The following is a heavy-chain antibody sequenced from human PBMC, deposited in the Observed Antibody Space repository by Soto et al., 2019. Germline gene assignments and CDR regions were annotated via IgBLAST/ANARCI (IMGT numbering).Heavy chain of an antibody. Sequence: GASVKVSCKASGYTFTSYGISWVRQAPGQGLEWMGWISAYNGNTNYAQKLQGRVTMTTDTSTSTAYMELRSLRSDDTAVYYCARRSSITIFGVVHPFDYWGQGSLVPVSS. CDR3: ARRSSITIFGVVHPFDY. CDR1: GYTFTSYG. V-gene: IGHV1-18*04. CDR2: ISAYNGNT. D-gene: IGHD3-3*01. J-gene: IGHJ4*02.